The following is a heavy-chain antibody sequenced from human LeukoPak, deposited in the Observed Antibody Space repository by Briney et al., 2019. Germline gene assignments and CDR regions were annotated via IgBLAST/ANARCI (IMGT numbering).Heavy chain of an antibody. D-gene: IGHD3-22*01. CDR2: IYYSGST. J-gene: IGHJ4*02. Sequence: PSETLSLTCTVSGGSISSGDYYWSWIRQPPGKGLEWIGYIYYSGSTNYNPSLKSRVTISVDTSKNQFSLKLSSVTAADTAVYYCARRAQYYYDSSGYPYWGQGTLVTVSS. V-gene: IGHV4-30-4*01. CDR1: GGSISSGDYY. CDR3: ARRAQYYYDSSGYPY.